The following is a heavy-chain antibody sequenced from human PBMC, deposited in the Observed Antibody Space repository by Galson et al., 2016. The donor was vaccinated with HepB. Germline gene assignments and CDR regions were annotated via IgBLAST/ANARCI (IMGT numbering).Heavy chain of an antibody. D-gene: IGHD3-10*01. J-gene: IGHJ6*02. Sequence: SLRLSCAASGFTFNTYAMSWVRQAPGKGLDWVANINQGGSEENYVDSMKGRFTISRDNAKNSLFLQINSLRAEDAAVYYCARDLSFGGGSTWYDVMDVWGQGTTVTVSS. CDR2: INQGGSEE. V-gene: IGHV3-7*05. CDR1: GFTFNTYA. CDR3: ARDLSFGGGSTWYDVMDV.